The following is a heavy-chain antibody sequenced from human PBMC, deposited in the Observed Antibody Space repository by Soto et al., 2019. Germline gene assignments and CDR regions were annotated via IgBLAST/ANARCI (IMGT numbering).Heavy chain of an antibody. Sequence: PSETLSLTCTVSGGSISSYYWSWIRQPPGKGLEWFGYIYYSGSTNYNPSLKSRVTISVDTSKNQFSLKLSSVTAADTAVYYCASRGTTTDCSGGSCYARGFDYWGQGTLVTVSS. CDR1: GGSISSYY. J-gene: IGHJ4*02. CDR3: ASRGTTTDCSGGSCYARGFDY. CDR2: IYYSGST. V-gene: IGHV4-59*08. D-gene: IGHD2-15*01.